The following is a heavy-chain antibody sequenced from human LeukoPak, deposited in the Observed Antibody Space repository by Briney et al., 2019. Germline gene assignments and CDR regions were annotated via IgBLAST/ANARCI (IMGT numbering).Heavy chain of an antibody. CDR3: ARTRHGYCSGGSCYSVSP. CDR1: GGSFTDYF. V-gene: IGHV4-34*01. D-gene: IGHD2-15*01. J-gene: IGHJ4*02. CDR2: INHSGST. Sequence: SETLSLTCAVYGGSFTDYFLSWIRQPPGKGLEWLGEINHSGSTNYNPSLKSRVTISMDSSKNQFSLKLSSVTAADTAVYYCARTRHGYCSGGSCYSVSPWGQGTLVTVSS.